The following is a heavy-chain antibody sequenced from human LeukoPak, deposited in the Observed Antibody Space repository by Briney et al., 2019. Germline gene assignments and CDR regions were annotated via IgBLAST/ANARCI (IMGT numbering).Heavy chain of an antibody. J-gene: IGHJ4*02. CDR1: GGSISSSSYY. Sequence: PSETLSLTCTVSGGSISSSSYYWGWIRQPPGKGLEWIGSIYYSGSTYYNPSLKSRVTISVDTSKNQFSLKLSSVTAADTAVYYCAIQLKGGYGGNAFDYWGQGTLDTVSS. V-gene: IGHV4-39*01. D-gene: IGHD4-23*01. CDR2: IYYSGST. CDR3: AIQLKGGYGGNAFDY.